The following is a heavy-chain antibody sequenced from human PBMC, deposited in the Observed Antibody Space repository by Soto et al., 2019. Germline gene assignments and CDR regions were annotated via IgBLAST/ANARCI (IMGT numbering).Heavy chain of an antibody. CDR1: GYTFTTYA. Sequence: QVQLVQSGAEVRKPGASVKLSCKTSGYTFTTYAMHWVRQAPGQTLEWLGWINTGNGDTQYPQKFQDRVTVTRDTSAMTVYMELSSLDFEDTAMYYCARYRGGNDSWGQGTQVTVSS. CDR2: INTGNGDT. J-gene: IGHJ4*02. D-gene: IGHD3-16*02. V-gene: IGHV1-3*04. CDR3: ARYRGGNDS.